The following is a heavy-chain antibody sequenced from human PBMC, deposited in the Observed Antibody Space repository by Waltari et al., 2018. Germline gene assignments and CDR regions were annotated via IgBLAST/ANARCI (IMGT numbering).Heavy chain of an antibody. Sequence: EVQLVESGGGLVQPGGSLRLSCAASGFTFSSYEMNWVRQAPGKGLEWVSYISSGGSVIYYADSVKGRFTISRDNAQNSLYLQMNSLRAEDTAVYYCESSGWRDYWGQGTLVTVSS. V-gene: IGHV3-48*03. CDR1: GFTFSSYE. CDR2: ISSGGSVI. J-gene: IGHJ4*02. CDR3: ESSGWRDY. D-gene: IGHD6-19*01.